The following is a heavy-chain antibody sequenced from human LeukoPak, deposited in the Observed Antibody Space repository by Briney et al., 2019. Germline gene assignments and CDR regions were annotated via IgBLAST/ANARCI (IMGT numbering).Heavy chain of an antibody. J-gene: IGHJ3*02. D-gene: IGHD3-22*01. Sequence: SETLSLTCTVSGGSISSSSYYWRWIRQPPGKGLEWIGAINHSGSTNYNPSLKSRVTISVDTSKNQFSLKLSSVTAADTAVYYCARAPGYYDSSGYRPDAFDIWGQGTMVTVSS. CDR1: GGSISSSSYY. CDR3: ARAPGYYDSSGYRPDAFDI. CDR2: INHSGST. V-gene: IGHV4-39*07.